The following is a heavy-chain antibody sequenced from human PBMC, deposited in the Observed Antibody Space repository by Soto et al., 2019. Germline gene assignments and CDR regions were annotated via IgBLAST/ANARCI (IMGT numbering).Heavy chain of an antibody. V-gene: IGHV4-59*01. CDR3: ARGEQWLVPFDY. CDR2: IYYSGST. Sequence: SETLSLTCAVSGYSISSGYYWSWIRQPPGKGLEWIGYIYYSGSTNYNPSLKSRVTISVDTSKNQFSLKLSSVTAADTAVYYCARGEQWLVPFDYWGQGTLVTVSS. CDR1: GYSISSGYY. J-gene: IGHJ4*02. D-gene: IGHD6-19*01.